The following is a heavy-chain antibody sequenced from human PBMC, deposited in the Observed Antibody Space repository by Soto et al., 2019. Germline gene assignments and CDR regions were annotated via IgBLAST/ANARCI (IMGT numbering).Heavy chain of an antibody. CDR1: GFIFSTYA. D-gene: IGHD2-8*01. Sequence: EVQLLQTGGGLVQPGGSLSLSCAASGFIFSTYAMNWVRQAPGKGLEWVSAISSSSDSAYYAESVRGRFTISRDNSINALYLHMRSLRPEDTAVYYCVKDFRCADWGQGTLVTVSS. CDR2: ISSSSDSA. CDR3: VKDFRCAD. V-gene: IGHV3-23*01. J-gene: IGHJ4*02.